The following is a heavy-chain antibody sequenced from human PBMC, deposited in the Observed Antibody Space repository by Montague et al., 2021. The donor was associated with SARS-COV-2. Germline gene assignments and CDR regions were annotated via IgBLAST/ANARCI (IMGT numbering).Heavy chain of an antibody. CDR3: ARDDFRWDFDC. Sequence: TLSLTCTVSGDSITSDVSYWSWIRQPAGKGLEWIGRIYTTGSTNYSPSLKSRLTISLDTSKNQFSLQLSSVTAADTAVYYCARDDFRWDFDCWGQGTLVTVSS. V-gene: IGHV4-61*02. J-gene: IGHJ4*02. D-gene: IGHD2/OR15-2a*01. CDR2: IYTTGST. CDR1: GDSITSDVSY.